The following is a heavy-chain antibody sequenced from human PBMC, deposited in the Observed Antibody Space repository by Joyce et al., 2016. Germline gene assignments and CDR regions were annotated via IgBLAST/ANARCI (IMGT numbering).Heavy chain of an antibody. CDR2: ISSTGST. J-gene: IGHJ4*02. CDR3: ARDGGYYFDY. CDR1: GDSVTSLF. Sequence: QVHLQESGPGLVKPSETLSLTYTVSGDSVTSLFWNWIRQPPGKGLEWVAHISSTGSTKYNPSLKSRATISLDAPRNQFSLKLTSVTAADTAIYYCARDGGYYFDYWGQGTLVAVSS. V-gene: IGHV4-59*02. D-gene: IGHD3-16*01.